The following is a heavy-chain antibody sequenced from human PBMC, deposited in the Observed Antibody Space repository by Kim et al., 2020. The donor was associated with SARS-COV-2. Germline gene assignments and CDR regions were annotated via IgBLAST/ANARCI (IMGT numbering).Heavy chain of an antibody. CDR3: AKEDAVAVVGGFDC. J-gene: IGHJ4*02. CDR1: GFTFSSYG. D-gene: IGHD6-19*01. Sequence: GGSLRLSCAVSGFTFSSYGMHWVRQAPGKGLEWVAVISYDGKNKYYGEAVKGRFTISRDNSKNTLDLQIHSLRVEDTAVYYCAKEDAVAVVGGFDCWGQGTLVTVS. CDR2: ISYDGKNK. V-gene: IGHV3-30*18.